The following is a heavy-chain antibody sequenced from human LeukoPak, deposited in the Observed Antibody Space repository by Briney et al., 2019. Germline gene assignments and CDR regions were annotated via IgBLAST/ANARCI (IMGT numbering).Heavy chain of an antibody. CDR2: VYKTGSA. J-gene: IGHJ6*02. V-gene: IGHV4-59*12. D-gene: IGHD6-25*01. CDR3: AKDKSGFYYTMDV. Sequence: SQTLSLTCTVSGGPISGSYWNWIRQSPGKGLEWIGYVYKTGSASYNPSLKTRVTISLDTSKNQFSLKLTSVTAADTAVYYCAKDKSGFYYTMDVWGQGTTVTVSS. CDR1: GGPISGSY.